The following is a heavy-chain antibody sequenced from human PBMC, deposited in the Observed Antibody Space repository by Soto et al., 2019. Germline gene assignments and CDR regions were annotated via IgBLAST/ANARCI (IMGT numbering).Heavy chain of an antibody. Sequence: QVQLQESGPGLVKPSETLSLTCTVSGGSISSYYWSWIRQPPGKGLEWIGYSYYIGSTNYNPSLKRQLPISVGKSKDHFSLRLSSVTAAEKAVYFCGRARIGSAATNWFGPWGQGTLVTVSS. CDR3: GRARIGSAATNWFGP. CDR2: SYYIGST. J-gene: IGHJ5*02. D-gene: IGHD2-2*01. CDR1: GGSISSYY. V-gene: IGHV4-59*01.